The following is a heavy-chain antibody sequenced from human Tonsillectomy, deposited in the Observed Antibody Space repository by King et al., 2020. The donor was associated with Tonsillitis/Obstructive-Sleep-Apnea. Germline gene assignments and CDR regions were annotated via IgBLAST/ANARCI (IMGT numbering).Heavy chain of an antibody. J-gene: IGHJ5*02. Sequence: VQLQQWGAGRLKPSETLSLTCSVSVGAFSGYYWSLIRQPPGKGLEWIGEISHRGNTNYNPPLKSRVTMSVDTSKNHFSLRLTSVTAADTPVYYCARDRGGVTVTTLGWFDPWGQGTLVTVSS. CDR1: VGAFSGYY. D-gene: IGHD4-17*01. CDR3: ARDRGGVTVTTLGWFDP. CDR2: ISHRGNT. V-gene: IGHV4-34*01.